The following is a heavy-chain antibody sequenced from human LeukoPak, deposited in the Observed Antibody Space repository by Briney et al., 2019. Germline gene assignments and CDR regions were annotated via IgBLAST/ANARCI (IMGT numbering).Heavy chain of an antibody. J-gene: IGHJ4*02. CDR2: IKEDGSEK. D-gene: IGHD6-13*01. CDR3: ARAHYSSFDY. Sequence: GGSLRLSCAASGFTFRNYWMSWIRQAPGKGLEWVANIKEDGSEKHYVDSVKGRFTISRDNAKNSLYLQSLYLQMNSLRAEDTAVYYCARAHYSSFDYWGQGTLVTVSS. CDR1: GFTFRNYW. V-gene: IGHV3-7*01.